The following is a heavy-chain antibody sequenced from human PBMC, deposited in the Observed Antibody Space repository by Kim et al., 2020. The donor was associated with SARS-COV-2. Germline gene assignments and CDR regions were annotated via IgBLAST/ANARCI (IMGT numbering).Heavy chain of an antibody. J-gene: IGHJ5*02. CDR1: GFTFDDYA. D-gene: IGHD6-19*01. CDR2: ISWNSGSI. V-gene: IGHV3-9*01. CDR3: AKDYSGWYLGRSFDP. Sequence: GGSLRLSCAASGFTFDDYAMHWVRQAPGKGLEWVSGISWNSGSIGYADSVKGRFTISRDNAKNSLYLQMNSLRAEDTALYYCAKDYSGWYLGRSFDPGAQKPLDTVST.